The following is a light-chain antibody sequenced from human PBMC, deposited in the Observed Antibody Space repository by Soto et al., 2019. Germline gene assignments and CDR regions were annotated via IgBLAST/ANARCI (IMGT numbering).Light chain of an antibody. V-gene: IGKV3-20*01. CDR3: QQYRKRNSPRYS. CDR1: QSVSSNY. Sequence: EIVLTQSPGTLSLSLGERATLSCRASQSVSSNYLAWYQQKPGQAPRLLIYETSSRATGIPDRFSGSGSGTDFTLSISRLEPEDFALYYCQQYRKRNSPRYSFGQGTRLEIK. CDR2: ETS. J-gene: IGKJ2*03.